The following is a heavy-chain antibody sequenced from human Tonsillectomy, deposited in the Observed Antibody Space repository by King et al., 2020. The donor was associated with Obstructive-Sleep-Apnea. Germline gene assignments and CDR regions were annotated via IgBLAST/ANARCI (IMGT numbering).Heavy chain of an antibody. D-gene: IGHD2-21*02. CDR1: EFTFANYG. CDR2: ISDGGSST. V-gene: IGHV3-23*04. CDR3: AKDDGTCCGGDCQPPLDY. Sequence: DVQLVESGGGLVQPGGSLRLSCAASEFTFANYGLGWVRQAPGKGLVWVSSISDGGSSTYYAGAVRGRLTISRGNSKNTLFLQMNSLRADDTAVYYWAKDDGTCCGGDCQPPLDYWGQGTLVTVSS. J-gene: IGHJ4*02.